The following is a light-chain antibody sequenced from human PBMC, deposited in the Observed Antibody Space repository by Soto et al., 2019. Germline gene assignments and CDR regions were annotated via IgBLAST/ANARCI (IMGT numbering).Light chain of an antibody. J-gene: IGKJ2*01. CDR2: GAS. V-gene: IGKV3-20*01. CDR3: QQYGGSPPYT. CDR1: RSVSSTY. Sequence: EIVLTQSPGTLSLSPGERVTLSCRASRSVSSTYLAWYQQKPARAPGLLIYGASNRATGIPDRFSGSGSGTDFTLTISRLEPEDFAVYYCQQYGGSPPYTFGQGTKLEIK.